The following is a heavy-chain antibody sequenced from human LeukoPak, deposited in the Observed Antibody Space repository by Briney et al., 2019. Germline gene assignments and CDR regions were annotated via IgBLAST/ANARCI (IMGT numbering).Heavy chain of an antibody. V-gene: IGHV3-23*01. CDR2: ISGSGGST. CDR3: AKDYMWGSYRPAYYFHY. CDR1: GFTFSSYA. D-gene: IGHD3-16*02. Sequence: GGSLRLSCAASGFTFSSYAMSWVRQAPGKGLEWVSDISGSGGSTYYADSVKGRYTISRDNPENTLYLQMNSLRAEDTAVYYCAKDYMWGSYRPAYYFHYWGQGTLVTVSS. J-gene: IGHJ4*02.